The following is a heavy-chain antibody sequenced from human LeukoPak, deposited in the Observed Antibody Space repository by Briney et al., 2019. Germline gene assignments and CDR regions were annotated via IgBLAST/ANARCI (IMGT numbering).Heavy chain of an antibody. CDR1: GGSISSGSYY. J-gene: IGHJ4*02. Sequence: SETLSLTCTVSGGSISSGSYYWSWIRQPAGKGLEWIGRIYTSGSTNYNPSLKSRVTISVDTSKNQFSLKLSSVTAADTAVYYCARDLRAAAGLDYWGQGTLVTVSS. CDR3: ARDLRAAAGLDY. V-gene: IGHV4-61*02. D-gene: IGHD6-13*01. CDR2: IYTSGST.